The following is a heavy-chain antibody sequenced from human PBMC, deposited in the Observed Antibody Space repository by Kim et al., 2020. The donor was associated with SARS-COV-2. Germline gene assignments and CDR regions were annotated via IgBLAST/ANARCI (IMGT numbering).Heavy chain of an antibody. Sequence: SETLSLTCAVYGGSFSGYYWSWIRQPPGKGLEWIGEINHSGSTNYNPSLKSRVTISVDTSKNQFSLKLSSVTAADTAVYYCARGRWVYPGTSYYFDYWGQGTLVTVSS. J-gene: IGHJ4*02. D-gene: IGHD6-13*01. V-gene: IGHV4-34*01. CDR1: GGSFSGYY. CDR2: INHSGST. CDR3: ARGRWVYPGTSYYFDY.